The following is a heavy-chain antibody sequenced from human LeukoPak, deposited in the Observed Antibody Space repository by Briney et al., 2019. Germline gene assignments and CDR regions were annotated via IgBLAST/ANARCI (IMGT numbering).Heavy chain of an antibody. J-gene: IGHJ4*02. CDR1: GGSVSSGSYY. Sequence: SETLSLTCTVSGGSVSSGSYYWSWIRQPPGKGLEWIGYVSYSGSTNSSPSLKSRVTISVDTSKNQFSLKLSSVTAADTAVYYCAGGGAADYFDYWGQGTLVTVSS. CDR3: AGGGAADYFDY. V-gene: IGHV4-61*01. D-gene: IGHD6-13*01. CDR2: VSYSGST.